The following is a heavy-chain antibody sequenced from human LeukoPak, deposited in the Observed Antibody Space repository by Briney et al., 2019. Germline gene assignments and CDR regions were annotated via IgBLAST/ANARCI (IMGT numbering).Heavy chain of an antibody. CDR1: GGTFSSYA. CDR2: IIPILGIA. V-gene: IGHV1-69*04. Sequence: ASVKVSCKASGGTFSSYAISWVRQAPGQGLEWMGRIIPILGIANYAQKFQGRVTITADKSTGTAYMELSSLRSEDTAVYYCARAPLDGYCSGGSCFYWGQGTLVTVSS. J-gene: IGHJ4*02. CDR3: ARAPLDGYCSGGSCFY. D-gene: IGHD2-15*01.